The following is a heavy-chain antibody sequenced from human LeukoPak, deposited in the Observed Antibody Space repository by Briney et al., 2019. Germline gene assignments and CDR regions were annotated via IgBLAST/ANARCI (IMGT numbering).Heavy chain of an antibody. D-gene: IGHD6-6*01. J-gene: IGHJ6*03. CDR2: IYTSGST. Sequence: SQTLSLTCTVSGGSISSGSYYWSWIRQPAGKGLEWIGRIYTSGSTNYNPSLKSRVTISVDTSKNQFSLKLSSVTAADTAVYYCAREGAARGEYYYYYMDVWGKGTTVTVSS. CDR1: GGSISSGSYY. CDR3: AREGAARGEYYYYYMDV. V-gene: IGHV4-61*02.